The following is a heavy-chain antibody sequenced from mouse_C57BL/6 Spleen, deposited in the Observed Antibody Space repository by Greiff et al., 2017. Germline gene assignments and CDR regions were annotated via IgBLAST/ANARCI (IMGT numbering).Heavy chain of an antibody. V-gene: IGHV1-64*01. Sequence: QVQLQQPGAELVKPGASVKLSCKASGYTFTSYWMHWVKQRPGQGLEWIGMIHPNSGSTNYNEKFKSKATLTVDKSSSTAYMQLSSLTSEDSAVYYCARLYDYDGFVYWGQGTLVTVSA. CDR3: ARLYDYDGFVY. CDR2: IHPNSGST. J-gene: IGHJ3*01. D-gene: IGHD2-4*01. CDR1: GYTFTSYW.